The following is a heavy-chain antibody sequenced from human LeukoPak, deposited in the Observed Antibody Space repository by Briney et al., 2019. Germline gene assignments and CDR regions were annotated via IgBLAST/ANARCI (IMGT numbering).Heavy chain of an antibody. V-gene: IGHV5-51*01. Sequence: GESPKIPCKGSGYIFTSYWIGWGRQLPGEGREGRVIIYPGDSDTRYSPSFQGQITISAAKSISTGYLQWSRLKASDTAMYYCERQSATRWWFDPWGQGPLVTVSS. D-gene: IGHD1-26*01. CDR2: IYPGDSDT. J-gene: IGHJ5*02. CDR1: GYIFTSYW. CDR3: ERQSATRWWFDP.